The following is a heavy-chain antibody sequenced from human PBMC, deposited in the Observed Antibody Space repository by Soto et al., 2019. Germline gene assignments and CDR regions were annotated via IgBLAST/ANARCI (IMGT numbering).Heavy chain of an antibody. CDR3: VRHWQLSP. V-gene: IGHV1-18*04. CDR1: GYAFSNYG. J-gene: IGHJ5*02. D-gene: IGHD5-18*01. CDR2: ISAHNGDT. Sequence: QVQLVQSGDEVKKPGASVKVSCKASGYAFSNYGISWVRQAPGQGLHWMGLISAHNGDTIYAHNLQGRVTMTIDTSTSTSYMDLRSQRFDYTAMYYCVRHWQLSPWGQGTLVTVAS.